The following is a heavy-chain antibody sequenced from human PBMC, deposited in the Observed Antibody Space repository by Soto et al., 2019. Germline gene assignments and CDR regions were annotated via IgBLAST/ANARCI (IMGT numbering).Heavy chain of an antibody. V-gene: IGHV3-74*01. CDR3: ARGICSGGRCFLLDL. J-gene: IGHJ5*02. CDR1: GFIFSGYW. D-gene: IGHD2-15*01. Sequence: EVQLLESGGGLVPPGGSLRLSCAASGFIFSGYWMHWVRQAPGQGLVWVSRIKGDGSGISYADSVKGRLTISSDNVKKPLYLQMNGVRAEDTAVYYCARGICSGGRCFLLDLWGQGTLVTVSS. CDR2: IKGDGSGI.